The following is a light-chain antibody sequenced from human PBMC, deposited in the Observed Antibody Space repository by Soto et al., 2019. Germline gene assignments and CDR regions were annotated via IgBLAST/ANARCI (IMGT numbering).Light chain of an antibody. CDR1: QSVSNSY. CDR2: DAS. J-gene: IGKJ2*01. V-gene: IGKV3D-20*01. CDR3: QQYGSSPPYT. Sequence: EIVLTQSPATLSLSPGERATLSCGASQSVSNSYLAWYQQKPGLAPRLLIYDASSRATGIPDRFSGSGSGTDFTLTISRLEPEDVAVYYCQQYGSSPPYTFGQGTKLEIK.